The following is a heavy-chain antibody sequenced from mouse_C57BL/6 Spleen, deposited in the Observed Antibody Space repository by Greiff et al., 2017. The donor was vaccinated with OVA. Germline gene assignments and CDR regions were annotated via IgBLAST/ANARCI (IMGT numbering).Heavy chain of an antibody. Sequence: QVQLKQSGPELVKPGASVKISCKASGYAFSSSWMNWVKQRPGKGLEWIGRIYPGDGDTNYNGKFKGKATLTADKSSSTAYMQLSSLTSEDSAVYFCARYDDGYRYYFDYWGQGTTLTVSS. CDR2: IYPGDGDT. J-gene: IGHJ2*01. D-gene: IGHD2-3*01. V-gene: IGHV1-82*01. CDR3: ARYDDGYRYYFDY. CDR1: GYAFSSSW.